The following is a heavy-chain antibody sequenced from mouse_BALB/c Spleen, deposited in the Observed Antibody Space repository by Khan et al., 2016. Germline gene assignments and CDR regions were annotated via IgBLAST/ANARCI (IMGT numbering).Heavy chain of an antibody. Sequence: VQLQESGPGLVAPSQSLSITCTVSGFSLTGYGVNWVRQPPGKGLEWLGKIWGDGRTDSTSAPKSRLSISKNNSKGQVILKMNGLQTDETATYYCSSDDNGLAYWSQGTLVIVSA. V-gene: IGHV2-6-7*01. CDR3: SSDDNGLAY. D-gene: IGHD6-1*01. J-gene: IGHJ3*01. CDR1: GFSLTGYG. CDR2: IWGDGRT.